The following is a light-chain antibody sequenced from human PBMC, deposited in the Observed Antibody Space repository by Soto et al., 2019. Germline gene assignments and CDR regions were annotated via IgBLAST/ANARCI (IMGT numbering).Light chain of an antibody. Sequence: QSVLPQPASVYGSPGQPITISCTGTSGDIGSYNRVSWYQQHPGTAPKLIIYEVRXRXSCISSRFSGXRSGNTASLTISGLQSEDEGDYYCSAYTARSTLVFGGGTKVTVL. V-gene: IGLV2-14*01. CDR2: EVR. CDR1: SGDIGSYNR. J-gene: IGLJ3*02. CDR3: SAYTARSTLV.